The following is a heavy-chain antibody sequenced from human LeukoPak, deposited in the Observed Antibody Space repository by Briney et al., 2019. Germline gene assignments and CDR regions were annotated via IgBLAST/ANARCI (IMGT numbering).Heavy chain of an antibody. V-gene: IGHV3-21*01. D-gene: IGHD5-18*01. Sequence: GGTLRLSCAASGFIFSDYGMSWVRQAPGKGLEWVSSISTSNSYIYYADSVNGRFTISRDNGENSMYLQMNNLRAEDTAVYYCARRARTERGHSYGLDYWGQGTLVTVSS. CDR1: GFIFSDYG. CDR3: ARRARTERGHSYGLDY. J-gene: IGHJ4*02. CDR2: ISTSNSYI.